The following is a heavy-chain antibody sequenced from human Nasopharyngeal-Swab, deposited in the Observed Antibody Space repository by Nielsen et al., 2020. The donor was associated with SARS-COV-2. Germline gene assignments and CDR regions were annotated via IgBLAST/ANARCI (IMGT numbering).Heavy chain of an antibody. J-gene: IGHJ6*02. CDR2: SRNKANGYTT. CDR1: GFTFSAHY. Sequence: GGSLRLSCAASGFTFSAHYMDWVRQAPGKGLEWVGRSRNKANGYTTEYAASVRSRFTISRDDSKDSLYLQMNSLKTEDTAVYYCARDLSSVWTSGLGVWGQGTTVTVSS. V-gene: IGHV3-72*01. CDR3: ARDLSSVWTSGLGV. D-gene: IGHD6-19*01.